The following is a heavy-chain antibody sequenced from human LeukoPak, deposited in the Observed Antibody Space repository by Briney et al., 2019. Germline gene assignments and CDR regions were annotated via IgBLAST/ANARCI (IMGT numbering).Heavy chain of an antibody. J-gene: IGHJ6*02. D-gene: IGHD3-22*01. CDR2: INHSGST. CDR1: GGSFSGYY. V-gene: IGHV4-34*01. Sequence: PSETLSLTCAVYGGSFSGYYWSWIRQPPGKGLEWIGEINHSGSTNYNPSLKSRVTISVDTSKNQFSLKLSSVTAADTAVYYCAGTPYDSSGYPASYYYYCGMDVWGQGTTVTVSS. CDR3: AGTPYDSSGYPASYYYYCGMDV.